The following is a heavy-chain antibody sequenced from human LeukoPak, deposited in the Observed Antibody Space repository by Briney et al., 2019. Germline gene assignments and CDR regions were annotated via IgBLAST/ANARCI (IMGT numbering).Heavy chain of an antibody. D-gene: IGHD6-19*01. Sequence: ASVKVTCKAAGDTFTGYYMHWVRHAPGQGLEWMGWINPNSGGTNSAQKLQGRVTITRDTSISTAYLELSRLRSDDTAVYYCARSIAVAGNYYYYGMDVWGQGTTVTVSS. CDR3: ARSIAVAGNYYYYGMDV. CDR1: GDTFTGYY. J-gene: IGHJ6*02. V-gene: IGHV1-2*02. CDR2: INPNSGGT.